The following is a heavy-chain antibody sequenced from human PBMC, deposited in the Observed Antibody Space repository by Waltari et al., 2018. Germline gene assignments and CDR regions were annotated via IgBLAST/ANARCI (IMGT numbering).Heavy chain of an antibody. J-gene: IGHJ5*02. CDR2: VNPNGGNT. CDR3: SRAYSSSWYWFDP. V-gene: IGHV1-8*01. D-gene: IGHD6-13*01. CDR1: GYTFTSYD. Sequence: QVQLVQSGAEVKKPGASVKVSCQGPGYTFTSYDINWVRQATGQGLEWMGWVNPNGGNTGYAQKFQGRVTMTRNTSIRTAYMELSSLGSEDTAVYYCSRAYSSSWYWFDPWGQGTLVTVSS.